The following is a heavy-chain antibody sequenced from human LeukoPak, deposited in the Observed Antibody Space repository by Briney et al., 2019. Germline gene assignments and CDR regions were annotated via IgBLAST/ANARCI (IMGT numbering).Heavy chain of an antibody. CDR1: GYTFTGYY. D-gene: IGHD5-18*01. CDR2: INPKSGGT. Sequence: ASVKVSCKASGYTFTGYYMYWVRQAPGQGLDWMGWINPKSGGTNYAQKFQGRVTMTRDTSISTAYMKLRRLRSDDTAVYYCARGHRYGFLSGDHYYYYMDVWGKGTSVTISS. J-gene: IGHJ6*03. CDR3: ARGHRYGFLSGDHYYYYMDV. V-gene: IGHV1-2*02.